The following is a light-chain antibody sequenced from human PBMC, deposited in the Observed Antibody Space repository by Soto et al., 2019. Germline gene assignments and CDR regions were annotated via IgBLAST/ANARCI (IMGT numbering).Light chain of an antibody. J-gene: IGKJ1*01. V-gene: IGKV1-5*01. CDR1: QSVSIW. Sequence: DIQMTQSPSTLSASEGDRVTISCRASQSVSIWLAWYQQKPGRAPKLLIYDASSLESGVPSRFSGSGSGTEFTLTISSLQPDDFATYYCQQYNSYWTFGQGTKVEIK. CDR2: DAS. CDR3: QQYNSYWT.